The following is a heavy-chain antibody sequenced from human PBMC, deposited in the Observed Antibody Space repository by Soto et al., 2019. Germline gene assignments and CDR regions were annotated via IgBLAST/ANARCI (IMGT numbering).Heavy chain of an antibody. V-gene: IGHV3-30*18. J-gene: IGHJ4*02. D-gene: IGHD2-15*01. CDR2: ISYDGSNK. Sequence: QVQLVESGGGVVQPGRSLRLSCAASGFTFSSYGMHWVRQAPGKGLEWVAVISYDGSNKYYADSVKGRFTISRDNSKNTLYLQMNSLRAEDTAVYYCANSVHGLPFDYWGQGTLVTVSS. CDR3: ANSVHGLPFDY. CDR1: GFTFSSYG.